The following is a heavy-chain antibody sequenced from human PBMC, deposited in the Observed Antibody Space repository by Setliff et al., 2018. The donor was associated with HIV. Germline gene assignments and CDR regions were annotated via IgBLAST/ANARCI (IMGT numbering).Heavy chain of an antibody. V-gene: IGHV1-18*01. D-gene: IGHD2-21*02. CDR3: ARAGAEVTSHFDW. CDR1: GYTFSRYG. Sequence: ASVKVSCKASGYTFSRYGITWVRQAPGQGLEWMGWISASNGNTNYAQKFPGRVTMTTDTSTSTAYMELRSLRSDDTAVYYCARAGAEVTSHFDWWGQGTLVTVSS. CDR2: ISASNGNT. J-gene: IGHJ4*02.